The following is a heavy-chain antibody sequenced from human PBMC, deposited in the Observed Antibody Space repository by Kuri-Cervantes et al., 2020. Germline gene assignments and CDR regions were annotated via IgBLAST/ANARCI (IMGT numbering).Heavy chain of an antibody. J-gene: IGHJ6*02. V-gene: IGHV3-49*03. CDR1: GFTFGDYA. Sequence: GGSLRLSCTASGFTFGDYAMSWFRQAPGKGLEWVGFIRSKAYGGTTEYAASVKGRFTISRDDSKSIAYLQMNSLKTEDTAVYYCARDLNYYGSGSYYDYYYYYGMDVWGQGTTVTVSS. D-gene: IGHD3-10*01. CDR3: ARDLNYYGSGSYYDYYYYYGMDV. CDR2: IRSKAYGGTT.